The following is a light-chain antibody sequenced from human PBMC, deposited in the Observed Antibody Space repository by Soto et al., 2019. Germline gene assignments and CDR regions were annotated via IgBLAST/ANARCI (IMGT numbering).Light chain of an antibody. CDR2: GAS. V-gene: IGKV3-20*01. CDR3: HQYGSSPST. Sequence: IVLTQSPGTLSLSPGERATLSCRASQGVSSSYLAWYQQRPGQGPRLLIYGASSRATGIPDRFSGSGSGTDFTLTISRLEPEDFAVYYCHQYGSSPSTFGQGIKVDIK. J-gene: IGKJ1*01. CDR1: QGVSSSY.